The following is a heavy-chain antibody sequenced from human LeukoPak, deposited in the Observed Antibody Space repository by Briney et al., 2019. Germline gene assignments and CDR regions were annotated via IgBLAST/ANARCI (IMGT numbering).Heavy chain of an antibody. Sequence: SVKVSCKASGGTFSSYAISWVRQAPGQGLEWIGRIIPIFGTANYAQKFQGRVTITADKSTSTAYMELSSLRSEDTAVYHCARGGYCSGGSCYKPFDYWGQGTLVTVSS. J-gene: IGHJ4*02. CDR2: IIPIFGTA. D-gene: IGHD2-15*01. V-gene: IGHV1-69*06. CDR1: GGTFSSYA. CDR3: ARGGYCSGGSCYKPFDY.